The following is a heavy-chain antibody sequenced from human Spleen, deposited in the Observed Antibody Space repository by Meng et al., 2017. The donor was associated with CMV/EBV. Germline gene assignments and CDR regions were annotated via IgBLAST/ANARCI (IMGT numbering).Heavy chain of an antibody. D-gene: IGHD5-24*01. CDR1: GGTFSSYA. CDR2: IIPIFGTA. CDR3: ARVEDGYNYSDY. J-gene: IGHJ4*02. Sequence: SVKVSCKASGGTFSSYAISWVRQAPGQGLEWMGGIIPIFGTANYAQKFQGRVTITTDESTSTAYMELSSLRSEDTAAYYCARVEDGYNYSDYWGQGTLVTVSS. V-gene: IGHV1-69*05.